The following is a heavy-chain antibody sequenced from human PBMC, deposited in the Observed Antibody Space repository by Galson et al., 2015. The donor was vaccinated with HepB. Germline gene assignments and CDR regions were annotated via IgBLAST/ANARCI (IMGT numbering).Heavy chain of an antibody. J-gene: IGHJ6*02. D-gene: IGHD3-3*01. Sequence: SLRLSCAASGFTFSSYAMSWVRQAPGKGLEWVSAISGSGGSTYYADSVKGRFTISRDNSKNTLYLQMNSLRAEDTAVYYCAKDDGEEYGMDVWGQGTTVTVSS. CDR3: AKDDGEEYGMDV. CDR1: GFTFSSYA. CDR2: ISGSGGST. V-gene: IGHV3-23*01.